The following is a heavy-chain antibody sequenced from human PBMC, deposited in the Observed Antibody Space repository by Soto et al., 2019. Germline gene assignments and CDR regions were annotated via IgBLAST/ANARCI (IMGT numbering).Heavy chain of an antibody. CDR2: MNPYTGKA. D-gene: IGHD6-25*01. V-gene: IGHV1-8*01. Sequence: ASVKVSCKASGYIFTTYDINWVRQAPGQGLEWMGWMNPYTGKAGYAQKFQGRVTMTRDNSISTAYMELSSLRSEDTAVYYCARRKERSGPNYFDYWGLGTLVTVSS. CDR1: GYIFTTYD. J-gene: IGHJ4*02. CDR3: ARRKERSGPNYFDY.